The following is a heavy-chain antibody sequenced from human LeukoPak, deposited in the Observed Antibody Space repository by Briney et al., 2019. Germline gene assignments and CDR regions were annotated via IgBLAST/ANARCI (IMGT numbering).Heavy chain of an antibody. CDR1: GYTLTELS. D-gene: IGHD3-16*01. Sequence: ASVKVSCKVSGYTLTELSMHWVRQAPGKGLEWMGGFDPEDGETIYAQKFQGRVTMTEDTSTDTAYMELSSLRSRDTAVYYCALHPLRAGEVDYWGQGTLVTVSS. CDR2: FDPEDGET. CDR3: ALHPLRAGEVDY. J-gene: IGHJ4*02. V-gene: IGHV1-24*01.